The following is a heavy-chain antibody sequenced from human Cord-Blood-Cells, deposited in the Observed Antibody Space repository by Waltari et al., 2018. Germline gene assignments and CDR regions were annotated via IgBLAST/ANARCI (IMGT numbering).Heavy chain of an antibody. CDR2: TYYRSKWYN. V-gene: IGHV6-1*01. CDR1: GDSVSSNSPA. Sequence: QLQLQQSGPGLVKPSQTLSLTCAISGDSVSSNSPAWNWLRQSPSRGLEWLGRTYYRSKWYNDYAVSVKSRITTNPDTSKNRFSLQLNSVPAEDTAVYYWARVTGGGRGGIDYWGQGTLVTVSS. CDR3: ARVTGGGRGGIDY. D-gene: IGHD3-16*01. J-gene: IGHJ4*02.